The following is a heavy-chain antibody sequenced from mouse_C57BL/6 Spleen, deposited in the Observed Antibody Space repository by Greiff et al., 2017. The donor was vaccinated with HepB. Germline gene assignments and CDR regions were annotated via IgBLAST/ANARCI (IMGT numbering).Heavy chain of an antibody. D-gene: IGHD1-1*01. V-gene: IGHV1-78*01. CDR2: IYPRDGST. CDR3: ARESYYYGSSYDYFDY. CDR1: GYTFTDHT. Sequence: QVQLKQSDAELVKPGASVKISCKVSGYTFTDHTIHWMKQRPEQGLEWIGYIYPRDGSTKYNEKFKGKATLTADKSSSTAYMQLNSLTSEDSAVYFCARESYYYGSSYDYFDYWGQGTTLTVSS. J-gene: IGHJ2*01.